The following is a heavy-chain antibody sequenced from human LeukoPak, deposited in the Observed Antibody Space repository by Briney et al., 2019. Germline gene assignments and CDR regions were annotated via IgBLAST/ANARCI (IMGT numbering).Heavy chain of an antibody. CDR2: IYYSGST. CDR1: GGSISTYY. D-gene: IGHD4-23*01. CDR3: ARAPGGNAGNFQH. V-gene: IGHV4-59*01. Sequence: PSETLSLTCTVSGGSISTYYWNWIRQPPGKGLEWIGYIYYSGSTNYNPSLKSRVTISVDTSKNHFSLKLSSVTAADTAVYYRARAPGGNAGNFQHWGQGTLVTVSS. J-gene: IGHJ1*01.